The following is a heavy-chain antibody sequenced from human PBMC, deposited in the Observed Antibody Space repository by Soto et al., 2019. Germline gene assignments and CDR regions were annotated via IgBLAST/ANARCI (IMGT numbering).Heavy chain of an antibody. J-gene: IGHJ4*02. Sequence: GASVKVSCKASGCTFTSYDINWVRQATVQGLEWMGWMNPNSGNTGYAQKFQGRVTMTRNTSISTAYMELSSLRSEDTAVYYCATLTNGYYHVNDYWGQGTLVTSPQ. CDR1: GCTFTSYD. CDR3: ATLTNGYYHVNDY. CDR2: MNPNSGNT. V-gene: IGHV1-8*01. D-gene: IGHD5-18*01.